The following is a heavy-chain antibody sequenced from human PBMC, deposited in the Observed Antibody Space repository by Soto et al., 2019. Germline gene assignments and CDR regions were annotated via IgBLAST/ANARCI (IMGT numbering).Heavy chain of an antibody. J-gene: IGHJ4*02. V-gene: IGHV4-31*03. D-gene: IGHD6-6*01. Sequence: VQLLESGPGLVTPSETLSLTCSVFDGALTSGDYYWSWIRQHPGKGLQWIGSAFANGLTDYDPSLQRRVSISLDTIRNKFSLRITSATVADTAVYYCAGRSLIFDFWGQGALVTVSS. CDR1: DGALTSGDYY. CDR2: AFANGLT. CDR3: AGRSLIFDF.